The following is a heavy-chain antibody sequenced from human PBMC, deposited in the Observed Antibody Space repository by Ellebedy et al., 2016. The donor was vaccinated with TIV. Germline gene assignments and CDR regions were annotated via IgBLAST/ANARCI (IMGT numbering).Heavy chain of an antibody. CDR1: GFTFSSYA. J-gene: IGHJ2*01. CDR2: ISGSGGST. Sequence: GESLKISCAASGFTFSSYAMSWVRQAPGKGLEWVSTISGSGGSTYYADSVKGRFTISRDTSKNTLYLQMNSLRAEDTAVYYCARKVPAPTTVPPNWYFDLWGRGTLVTVSS. CDR3: ARKVPAPTTVPPNWYFDL. D-gene: IGHD4-17*01. V-gene: IGHV3-23*01.